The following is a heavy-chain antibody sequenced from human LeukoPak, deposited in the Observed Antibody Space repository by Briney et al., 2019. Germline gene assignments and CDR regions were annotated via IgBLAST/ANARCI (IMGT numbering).Heavy chain of an antibody. D-gene: IGHD2-15*01. V-gene: IGHV3-11*04. CDR3: ARRLYCSGGSCHLSFDY. J-gene: IGHJ4*02. Sequence: GGSLRLSCAASGFTFSDYYMSWIRQAPGKGLEWVSYISNSGNTIYYADSVKGRFTISRDNAKNSLYLQMNSLRAEDTAVYYCARRLYCSGGSCHLSFDYWGQGTLVTVSS. CDR2: ISNSGNTI. CDR1: GFTFSDYY.